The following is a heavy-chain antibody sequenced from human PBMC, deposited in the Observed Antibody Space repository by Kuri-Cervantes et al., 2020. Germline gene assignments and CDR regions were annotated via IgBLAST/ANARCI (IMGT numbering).Heavy chain of an antibody. J-gene: IGHJ6*02. CDR3: AREPALRYFDWLPTYYYYGMDV. Sequence: GSLRLSCAVYGGSFSGYYWSWIRQPPGKGLEWIGEINHSGSTNYNPSLKSRVTISVTTSKNQFSLKLSSVTAADTAVYYCAREPALRYFDWLPTYYYYGMDVWGRGTTVTVSS. CDR2: INHSGST. V-gene: IGHV4-34*01. D-gene: IGHD3-9*01. CDR1: GGSFSGYY.